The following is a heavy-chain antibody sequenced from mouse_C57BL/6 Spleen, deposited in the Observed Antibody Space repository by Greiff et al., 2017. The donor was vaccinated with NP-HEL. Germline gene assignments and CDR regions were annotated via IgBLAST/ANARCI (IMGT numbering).Heavy chain of an antibody. CDR3: TREGGYDGVYYAMDY. J-gene: IGHJ4*01. CDR1: GFTFSSYA. CDR2: ISSGGDYI. V-gene: IGHV5-9-1*02. D-gene: IGHD2-2*01. Sequence: DVKLVESGEGLVKPGGSLKLSCAASGFTFSSYAMSWVRQTPEKRLEWVAYISSGGDYIYYADTVKGRFTISRDNARHNLYLQMSILKSEDTAMYYCTREGGYDGVYYAMDYWGQGTSVTVSS.